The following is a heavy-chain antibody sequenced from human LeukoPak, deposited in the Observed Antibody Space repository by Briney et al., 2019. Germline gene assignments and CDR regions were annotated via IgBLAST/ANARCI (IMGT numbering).Heavy chain of an antibody. D-gene: IGHD3-10*01. CDR1: GGSISSSSYY. CDR3: ARRTYYYGSGSYYRTFDY. J-gene: IGHJ4*02. Sequence: PSETLSLTCTVSGGSISSSSYYWGWIRQPPGKGLEWIGSIYYSGSTYYNPSLKSRVTISVDTSKNQFSLKLSSVTAADTAVYYCARRTYYYGSGSYYRTFDYWGQGTLVTVSS. CDR2: IYYSGST. V-gene: IGHV4-39*07.